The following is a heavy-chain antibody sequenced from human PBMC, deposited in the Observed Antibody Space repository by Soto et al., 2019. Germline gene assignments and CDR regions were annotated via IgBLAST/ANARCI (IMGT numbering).Heavy chain of an antibody. CDR2: AYYSGDT. CDR1: GGSISRYY. V-gene: IGHV4-59*01. Sequence: AETLSLTCSVSGGSISRYYWSWIRQPPGKGLEWIGYAYYSGDTGYNPSLQSRVTMAVDTSKNQVSLKLTSVTAADTAVYYCARDRSTYGGGGTGEVKENWFDPWGQGALVTAPQ. D-gene: IGHD2-8*01. J-gene: IGHJ5*02. CDR3: ARDRSTYGGGGTGEVKENWFDP.